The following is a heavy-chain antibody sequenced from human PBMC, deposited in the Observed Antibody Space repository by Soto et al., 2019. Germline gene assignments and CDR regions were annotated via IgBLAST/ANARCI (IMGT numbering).Heavy chain of an antibody. V-gene: IGHV1-46*01. D-gene: IGHD5-12*01. CDR3: ARVSSRDGYDDY. Sequence: ASVKVSCKASGYTFTNYYMHWVRQAPGQGLEWMGIINPSGGSTSYAQKFQGRVTMTRDTSTSTVYMELSSLRSEDTAVYYCARVSSRDGYDDYWGQGTLVTVSS. CDR2: INPSGGST. CDR1: GYTFTNYY. J-gene: IGHJ4*02.